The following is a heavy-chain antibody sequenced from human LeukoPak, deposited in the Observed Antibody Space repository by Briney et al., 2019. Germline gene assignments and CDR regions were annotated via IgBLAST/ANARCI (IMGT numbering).Heavy chain of an antibody. CDR3: ARGLRDGYNSDYLFDY. D-gene: IGHD5-24*01. Sequence: SETLSLTCAVYGGSFSGYYWSWIRQPAGKGLEWIGRIYTSGSTNYNPSLKSRVTISVDTSKNQFSLKLSSVTAADTAVYYCARGLRDGYNSDYLFDYWGQGTLVTVSS. V-gene: IGHV4-59*10. CDR1: GGSFSGYY. CDR2: IYTSGST. J-gene: IGHJ4*02.